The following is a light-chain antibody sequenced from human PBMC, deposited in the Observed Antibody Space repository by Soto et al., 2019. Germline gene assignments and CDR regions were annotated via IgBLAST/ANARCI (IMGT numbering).Light chain of an antibody. Sequence: EIVLTQSPGTLSLSPGERATLSCRASQSVSSSYLAWYQQKPGQAPRLLIYGASSRATGIPDRFSGSGSGTVFTLTISRLEPEDFAMYYCQQYGRSPLVTFGQGTRLEIK. V-gene: IGKV3-20*01. J-gene: IGKJ5*01. CDR1: QSVSSSY. CDR2: GAS. CDR3: QQYGRSPLVT.